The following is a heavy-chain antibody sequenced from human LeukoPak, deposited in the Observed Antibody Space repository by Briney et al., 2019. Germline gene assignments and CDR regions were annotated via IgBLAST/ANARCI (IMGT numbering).Heavy chain of an antibody. CDR2: IYHSGST. J-gene: IGHJ5*02. V-gene: IGHV4-39*07. Sequence: SETLSLTCTVSGGSISSSSYYWGWIRQPPGKGLEWIGSIYHSGSTYYNPSLKSRVTISVDTSKNQFSLKLSSVTAADTAVYYCARDTAAAGDHDNWFDPWGQGTLVTVSS. CDR1: GGSISSSSYY. D-gene: IGHD6-13*01. CDR3: ARDTAAAGDHDNWFDP.